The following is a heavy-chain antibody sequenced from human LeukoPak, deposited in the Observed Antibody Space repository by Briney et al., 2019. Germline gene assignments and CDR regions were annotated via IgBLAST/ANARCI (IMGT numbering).Heavy chain of an antibody. Sequence: SQTLSLTCAFSGGSISSGGYSWSWIRQPPGKGLEWIGYIYHSGSTYYNPSLKSRVTISVDRSKNQFSLKLSSVTAADTAVYYCASSPYYYGSGYDYWGQGTLVTVSS. CDR2: IYHSGST. V-gene: IGHV4-30-2*01. J-gene: IGHJ4*02. D-gene: IGHD3-10*01. CDR3: ASSPYYYGSGYDY. CDR1: GGSISSGGYS.